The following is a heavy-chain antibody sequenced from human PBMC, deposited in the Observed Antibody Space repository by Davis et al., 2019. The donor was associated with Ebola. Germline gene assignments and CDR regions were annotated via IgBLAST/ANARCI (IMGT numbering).Heavy chain of an antibody. Sequence: SETLSLTCSVSGASISSYYWSWIRQPPGKGLEWIGYIYYSGSTNYNPSLKSRVTISVDTSKNQFSLKLSSVTAADTAVYYCASGLLDWFDPWGQGTLVTVSS. CDR3: ASGLLDWFDP. J-gene: IGHJ5*02. V-gene: IGHV4-59*08. CDR1: GASISSYY. CDR2: IYYSGST. D-gene: IGHD1-26*01.